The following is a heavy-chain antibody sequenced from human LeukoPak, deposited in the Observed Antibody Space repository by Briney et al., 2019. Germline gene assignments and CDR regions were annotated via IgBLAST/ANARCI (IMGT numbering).Heavy chain of an antibody. CDR1: GFTFSSYA. D-gene: IGHD3-10*01. V-gene: IGHV3-23*01. CDR2: ISGSGGST. J-gene: IGHJ4*02. CDR3: AKDRWEETYYGSGSYWDY. Sequence: GGSLRLSCAASGFTFSSYAMSWVRQPPGKGLEWVSAISGSGGSTYYADSVKARFTISRDNSKNTLCLQMNSLRAEDTAVYYCAKDRWEETYYGSGSYWDYRGQGTLVTVSS.